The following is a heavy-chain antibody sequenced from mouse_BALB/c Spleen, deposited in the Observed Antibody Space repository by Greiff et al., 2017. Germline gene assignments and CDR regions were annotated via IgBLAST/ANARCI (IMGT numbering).Heavy chain of an antibody. CDR1: GYSITSDYA. Sequence: DVQLQESGPGLVKPSQSLSLTCTVTGYSITSDYAWNWIRQFPGNKLEWMGYISYSGSTSYNPSLKSRISITRDTSKNQFFLQLNSVTTEDTATYYCAMRGLRRGFAYWGQGTLVTVSA. J-gene: IGHJ3*01. CDR3: AMRGLRRGFAY. D-gene: IGHD2-4*01. V-gene: IGHV3-2*02. CDR2: ISYSGST.